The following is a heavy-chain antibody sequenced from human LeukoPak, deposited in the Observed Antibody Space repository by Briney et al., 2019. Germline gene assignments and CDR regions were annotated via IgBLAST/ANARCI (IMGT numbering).Heavy chain of an antibody. D-gene: IGHD3-10*01. CDR2: ISSSSSTI. V-gene: IGHV3-11*01. J-gene: IGHJ3*02. Sequence: PGGSLRLSCAASGFTFSDYYMSWIRQAPGKGLEWVSYISSSSSTIHYADSVKGRFTISRDNAKNSLYLQMNSLRAEDTAVYYCARESYYYGSGSYYKRTPDAFDIWGQGTMVTVSS. CDR1: GFTFSDYY. CDR3: ARESYYYGSGSYYKRTPDAFDI.